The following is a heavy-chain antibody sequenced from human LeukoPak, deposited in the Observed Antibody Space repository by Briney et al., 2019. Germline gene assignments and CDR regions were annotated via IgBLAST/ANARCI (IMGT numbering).Heavy chain of an antibody. Sequence: ASEKVSCKAPVYTFTGYYMHWVRHAPRQGLEWRGESKPHSAGTNYGEKLQGRVTMTRGTSISAAYMELSRLRSDDTGVYYCARETTTYCSGGSCYRNYMDVWGKGTTVTVSS. CDR3: ARETTTYCSGGSCYRNYMDV. D-gene: IGHD2-15*01. J-gene: IGHJ6*03. CDR2: SKPHSAGT. V-gene: IGHV1-2*02. CDR1: VYTFTGYY.